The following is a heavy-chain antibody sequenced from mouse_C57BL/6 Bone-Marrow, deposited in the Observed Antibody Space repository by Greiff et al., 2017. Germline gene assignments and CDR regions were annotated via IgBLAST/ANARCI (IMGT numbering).Heavy chain of an antibody. CDR3: ARSGSTRITTEYYYAMDH. Sequence: EVQGVESGGGLVQPGGSLSLSCAASGFTFTDYYMSWVRQPPGKALEWLGFIRNKANGYTTEYSASVKGRFTISRDNSKSILYLQMNALRAEDSATYSGARSGSTRITTEYYYAMDHWGQGTSVTVSS. CDR1: GFTFTDYY. CDR2: IRNKANGYTT. V-gene: IGHV7-3*01. J-gene: IGHJ4*01. D-gene: IGHD2-4*01.